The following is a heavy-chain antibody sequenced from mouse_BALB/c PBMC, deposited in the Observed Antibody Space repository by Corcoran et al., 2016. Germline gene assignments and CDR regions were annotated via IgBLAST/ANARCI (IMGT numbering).Heavy chain of an antibody. J-gene: IGHJ2*01. CDR3: ARGGYGNYVDYFDY. CDR1: GYTFTNYG. Sequence: QNQLVQSGPELKKPGETVKISCKASGYTFTNYGMTWVKQAPGKGLKWMGWINTYTGEPTYADDFKGRFAFSLETSASTAYLQINNLKNEDTATYFCARGGYGNYVDYFDYWGQGTTLTVSS. CDR2: INTYTGEP. D-gene: IGHD2-10*02. V-gene: IGHV9-3-1*01.